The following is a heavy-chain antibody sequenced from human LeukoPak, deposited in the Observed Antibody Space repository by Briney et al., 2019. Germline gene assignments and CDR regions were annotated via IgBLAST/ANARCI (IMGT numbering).Heavy chain of an antibody. CDR3: AEGTTG. CDR2: INQDGSGK. J-gene: IGHJ1*01. Sequence: GGSLRLSCATSGFTFSRHWMSWVRQAPGKGLEWVANINQDGSGKYYVDSVKGRFTISRDNAKNSLYLQMNSLRSEDTAIYYCAEGTTGWGQGTLVTVSS. D-gene: IGHD1-1*01. V-gene: IGHV3-7*01. CDR1: GFTFSRHW.